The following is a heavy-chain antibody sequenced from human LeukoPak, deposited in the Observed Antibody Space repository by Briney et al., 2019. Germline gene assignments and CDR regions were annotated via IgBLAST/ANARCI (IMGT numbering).Heavy chain of an antibody. CDR1: DYYINNGYY. CDR2: IYYSGST. J-gene: IGHJ4*02. V-gene: IGHV4-61*01. D-gene: IGHD3-3*01. CDR3: ARCSIFGVADY. Sequence: PSETLSLTCRVSDYYINNGYYWGWIRQPPGKGLEWIGYIYYSGSTNYNPSLKSRVTISVDTSKNQFSLKLSSVTAADTAVYYCARCSIFGVADYWGQGTLVTVSS.